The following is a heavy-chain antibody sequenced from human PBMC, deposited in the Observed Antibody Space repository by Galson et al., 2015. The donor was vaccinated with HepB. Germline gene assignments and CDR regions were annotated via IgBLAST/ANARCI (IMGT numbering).Heavy chain of an antibody. J-gene: IGHJ6*02. Sequence: SVTVSCKASGSTFTDSYMHWVRQAPGQGLEWMGWINPNSGGTTYAQKFQGRVTMTRDTSISTAYMELSRLRSDDTAVYYCARDLLSVLRFLDYYYYGMDLWGQGTTVTVSS. V-gene: IGHV1-2*02. D-gene: IGHD3-3*01. CDR1: GSTFTDSY. CDR3: ARDLLSVLRFLDYYYYGMDL. CDR2: INPNSGGT.